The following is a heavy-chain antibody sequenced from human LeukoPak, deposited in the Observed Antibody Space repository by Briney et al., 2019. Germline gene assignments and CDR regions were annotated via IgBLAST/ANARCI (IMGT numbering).Heavy chain of an antibody. CDR2: IYYTGTT. CDR1: GASIASTSYY. Sequence: SETLSLTCIVSGASIASTSYYWGWGRQPPGKGLEWIGSIYYTGTTYYNPSLESRVTISVDTSKNHFFLKLSAVTAADTSVYYCAKHRRYSFWDYWGQGSLVTVSS. J-gene: IGHJ4*02. D-gene: IGHD5-18*01. CDR3: AKHRRYSFWDY. V-gene: IGHV4-39*01.